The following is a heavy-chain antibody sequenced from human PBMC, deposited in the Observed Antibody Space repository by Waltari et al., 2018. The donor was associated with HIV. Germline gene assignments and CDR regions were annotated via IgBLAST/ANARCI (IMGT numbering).Heavy chain of an antibody. J-gene: IGHJ5*02. CDR3: ARGPSIAATVRGNWFDP. Sequence: EVQLVESGGGLVQFGGSLRLSCAASGFTFPSYWLSWVRQAPGKGLEWVGNIKYDGSETYYVDSVKGRFTISRDNAKNSLYLQINSLRAEDTSVYYCARGPSIAATVRGNWFDPWGQGTRVTVSS. D-gene: IGHD5-12*01. V-gene: IGHV3-7*01. CDR2: IKYDGSET. CDR1: GFTFPSYW.